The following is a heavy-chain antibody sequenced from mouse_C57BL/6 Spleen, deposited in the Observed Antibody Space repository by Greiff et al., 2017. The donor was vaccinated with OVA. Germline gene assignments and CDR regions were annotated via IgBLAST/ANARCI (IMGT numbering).Heavy chain of an antibody. CDR3: TSYYDYDEAY. Sequence: EVKLMESGGGLVQPGGSMKLSCVASGFTFSNYWMNWVRQSPEKGLEWVAQIRLKSDNYATHYAESVKGRFTISRDDSKSSVYLQMNNLRAEDTGIYYCTSYYDYDEAYWGQGTLVTVSA. CDR1: GFTFSNYW. CDR2: IRLKSDNYAT. V-gene: IGHV6-3*01. D-gene: IGHD2-4*01. J-gene: IGHJ3*01.